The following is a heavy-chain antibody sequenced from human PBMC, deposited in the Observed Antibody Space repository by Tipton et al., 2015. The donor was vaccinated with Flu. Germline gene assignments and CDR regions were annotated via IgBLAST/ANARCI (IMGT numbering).Heavy chain of an antibody. CDR3: ARVALRSDYYGSGTIPRYFAFDI. J-gene: IGHJ3*02. Sequence: LRLSCTVSGGSISSYYWSWIRQPPGEGLEWIGYIYYSGSTNYNPSLKSRVTISVDTSKNQFSLKLSSVTAADTAVYYCARVALRSDYYGSGTIPRYFAFDIWGQGTMVTVSS. CDR2: IYYSGST. D-gene: IGHD3-10*01. CDR1: GGSISSYY. V-gene: IGHV4-59*01.